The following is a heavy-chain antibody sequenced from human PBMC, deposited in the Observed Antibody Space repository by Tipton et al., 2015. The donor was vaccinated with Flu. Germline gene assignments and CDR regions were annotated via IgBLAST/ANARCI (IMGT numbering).Heavy chain of an antibody. Sequence: TLSLTCAVYGGSFSGYYWSWIRQPPGKGLEWIGEINHSGSTNYNPSLKSRVTISVDTSKNQFSLKLSSVTAADTAVYYCALKNYYYGMDVWGQGTTVTVSS. V-gene: IGHV4-34*01. CDR3: ALKNYYYGMDV. CDR1: GGSFSGYY. J-gene: IGHJ6*02. CDR2: INHSGST.